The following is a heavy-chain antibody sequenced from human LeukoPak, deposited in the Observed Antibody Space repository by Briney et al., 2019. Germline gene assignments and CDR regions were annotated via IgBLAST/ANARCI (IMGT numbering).Heavy chain of an antibody. CDR3: ARDWFVD. V-gene: IGHV3-48*03. J-gene: IGHJ4*02. CDR1: GFTFSSYA. CDR2: INSGGTII. Sequence: GGSLRLSCAASGFTFSSYAMSWVRQAPGKGLEWVSYINSGGTIIYYADSVRGRFTISRDNAKNSLYLQMNSLRAEDTAVYYCARDWFVDWGQGTLVIVSS.